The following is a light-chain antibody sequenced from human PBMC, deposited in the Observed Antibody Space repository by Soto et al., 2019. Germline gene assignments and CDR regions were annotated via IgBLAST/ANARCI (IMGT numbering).Light chain of an antibody. CDR2: GNN. CDR1: RSNIGSHA. J-gene: IGLJ2*01. V-gene: IGLV1-44*01. CDR3: AAWDDSLAGLV. Sequence: QAVVTQPPSVSGTPGQGVTISCSGSRSNIGSHAVNWYQQLPGTAPKLLISGNNQRPSGVPDRFSGSRSGTSASLAISGLQSEDEADYYCAAWDDSLAGLVFGGGTQLTVL.